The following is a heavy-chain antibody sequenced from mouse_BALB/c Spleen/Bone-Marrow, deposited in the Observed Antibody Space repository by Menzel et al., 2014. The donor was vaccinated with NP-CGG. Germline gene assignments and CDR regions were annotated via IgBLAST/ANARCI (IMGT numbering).Heavy chain of an antibody. V-gene: IGHV5-6*01. J-gene: IGHJ2*01. D-gene: IGHD2-4*01. Sequence: EVNVVESGGDLVKPGGSLKLSCAASGFTFSSYGMSWVRQTPDKRLEWVATISSGGSYTYYPDSVKGRFTISRDNAKNTLYLQMSSLKSEDTAMYYCARQTNYDYDGYFDYWGQGTTLTVSS. CDR2: ISSGGSYT. CDR3: ARQTNYDYDGYFDY. CDR1: GFTFSSYG.